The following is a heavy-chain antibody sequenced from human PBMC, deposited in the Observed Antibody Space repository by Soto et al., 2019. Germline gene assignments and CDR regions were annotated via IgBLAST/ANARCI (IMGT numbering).Heavy chain of an antibody. Sequence: PGGPLSLACAARGFPSMLHGKHWVRSAPGKGLVWVARIHDDGSITNYADSVQGRFSISRDNAKNSLYLQMNNLRAEDTAGEFCAGFCGVISNWFDPWGQGNLVTFSS. J-gene: IGHJ5*01. CDR1: GFPSMLHG. CDR3: AGFCGVISNWFDP. CDR2: IHDDGSIT. D-gene: IGHD3-3*01. V-gene: IGHV3-74*01.